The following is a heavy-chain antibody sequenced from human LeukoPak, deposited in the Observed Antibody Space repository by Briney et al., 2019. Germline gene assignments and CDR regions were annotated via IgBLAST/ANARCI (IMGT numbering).Heavy chain of an antibody. D-gene: IGHD1-26*01. V-gene: IGHV1-8*01. J-gene: IGHJ6*02. CDR3: TRSNSGTYYYSYYYGMDV. CDR1: GYTFTSYD. CDR2: MNPNSGNT. Sequence: AASVKVSCKASGYTFTSYDINWVRQATGQGLEWMGWMNPNSGNTGYEQKFQGRVTMTRNTSISTAYMELSSLRSEDTAVYYCTRSNSGTYYYSYYYGMDVWGQGTTVTVSS.